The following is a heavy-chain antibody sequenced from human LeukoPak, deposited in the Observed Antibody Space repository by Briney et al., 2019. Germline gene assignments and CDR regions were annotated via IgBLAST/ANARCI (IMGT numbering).Heavy chain of an antibody. J-gene: IGHJ1*01. V-gene: IGHV3-64D*06. D-gene: IGHD5-24*01. CDR3: VGDGRDGYNTYFQH. CDR2: IGSNGGST. Sequence: GGSLRVSCSPSGFTFSSYVMHWVRQAPGKGLQYVSVIGSNGGSTDYADSVKGRFTTSRDNSKKTVYPQMSSLRAEDTAVYYCVGDGRDGYNTYFQHWGQGTLVTVSS. CDR1: GFTFSSYV.